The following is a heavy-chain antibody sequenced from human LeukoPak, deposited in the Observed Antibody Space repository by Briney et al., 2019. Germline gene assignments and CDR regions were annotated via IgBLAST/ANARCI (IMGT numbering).Heavy chain of an antibody. CDR2: INPNSGGT. CDR3: ARDAMVRLGYSDGYGEAVFDY. V-gene: IGHV1-2*02. J-gene: IGHJ4*02. Sequence: SVNVSCKASGYTFTGYYMHWVRQAPGQGLEWMGWINPNSGGTNYAQTFQGRVTMTRDTSIRTAYMELSRLRSDDTAVYYCARDAMVRLGYSDGYGEAVFDYWGQGTLVTVSS. D-gene: IGHD5-18*01. CDR1: GYTFTGYY.